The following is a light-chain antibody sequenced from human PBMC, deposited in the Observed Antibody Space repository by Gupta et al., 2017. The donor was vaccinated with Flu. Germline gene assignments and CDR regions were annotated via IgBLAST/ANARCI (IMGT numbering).Light chain of an antibody. J-gene: IGLJ3*02. V-gene: IGLV3-21*02. CDR3: QAWASRTDQRV. Sequence: GQTATITCGGDNIGSKSVHWYQQKPGQAPVLVVYDDRHRPSGIPERFSGSNSGNTATLTISRVAAGDEADYYWQAWASRTDQRVFGGGTKMTVL. CDR1: NIGSKS. CDR2: DDR.